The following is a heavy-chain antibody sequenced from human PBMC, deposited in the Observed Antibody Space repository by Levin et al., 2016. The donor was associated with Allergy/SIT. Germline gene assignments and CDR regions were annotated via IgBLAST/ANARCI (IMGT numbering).Heavy chain of an antibody. CDR2: INLSGATT. J-gene: IGHJ4*02. CDR3: ARGVTSSGWYGHDY. D-gene: IGHD6-19*01. Sequence: ASVKVSCKASGYTFTSYYMHWVRQAPGQGLEWVGIINLSGATTRYAQNFKGRVTLTRDTSTSTVYMDLSSLRSEDTAVYYCARGVTSSGWYGHDYWGQGTLVTVSS. CDR1: GYTFTSYY. V-gene: IGHV1-46*01.